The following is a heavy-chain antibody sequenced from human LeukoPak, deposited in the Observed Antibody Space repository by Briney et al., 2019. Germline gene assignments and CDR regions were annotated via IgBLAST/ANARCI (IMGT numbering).Heavy chain of an antibody. CDR3: AREGQLVVD. J-gene: IGHJ4*02. Sequence: SETLSLTCTVSGYAITSGGFSWNWIRQPPGKGLEWIGCIYDRGPAYYNPSLKSRFTISVDRPKNQFFLNVTSLTAADTAVYYCAREGQLVVDWGQGTLVTVSS. CDR1: GYAITSGGFS. CDR2: IYDRGPA. D-gene: IGHD6-6*01. V-gene: IGHV4-30-2*01.